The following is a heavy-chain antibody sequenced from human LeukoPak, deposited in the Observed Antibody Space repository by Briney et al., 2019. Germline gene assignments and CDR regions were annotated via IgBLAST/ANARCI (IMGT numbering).Heavy chain of an antibody. J-gene: IGHJ4*02. V-gene: IGHV3-11*04. Sequence: GGSLRLSCAASGFTFSDYYMSWIRQAPGKGLEWVSYISSSGSTIYYADSVKGRFTISRDNGKNMVYLQLSSLRADDTAVYYCVRDIAGAFGYWGQGTLVTVFS. CDR3: VRDIAGAFGY. CDR1: GFTFSDYY. CDR2: ISSSGSTI. D-gene: IGHD1-26*01.